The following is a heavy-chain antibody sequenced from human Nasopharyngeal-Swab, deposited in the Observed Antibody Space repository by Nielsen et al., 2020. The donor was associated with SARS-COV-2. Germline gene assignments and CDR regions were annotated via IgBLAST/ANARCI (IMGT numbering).Heavy chain of an antibody. CDR2: INSDGSST. J-gene: IGHJ4*02. CDR1: GFTFDDYA. Sequence: GESLKISCAASGFTFDDYAMHWVRQAPGKGLVWVSRINSDGSSTSYADSVKGRFTISRDNAKNTLYLQMNSLRAEDTAVYYCARERRAGGRYYFDYWGQGTLVTVSS. CDR3: ARERRAGGRYYFDY. D-gene: IGHD3-16*01. V-gene: IGHV3-74*01.